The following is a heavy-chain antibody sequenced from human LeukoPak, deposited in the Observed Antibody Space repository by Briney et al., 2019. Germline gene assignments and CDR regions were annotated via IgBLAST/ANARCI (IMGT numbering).Heavy chain of an antibody. V-gene: IGHV4-34*01. D-gene: IGHD3-22*01. CDR1: GGSFSGYY. Sequence: PSQTLSLTCAVYGGSFSGYYWSWIRQPPGKGLEWIGEINHSGSTNYNPSLKSRVTISVETSKNQFSLKLSSVTAADTAVYYCARGTRGYYDSSGYYYGYWGQGTLVTVSS. J-gene: IGHJ4*02. CDR2: INHSGST. CDR3: ARGTRGYYDSSGYYYGY.